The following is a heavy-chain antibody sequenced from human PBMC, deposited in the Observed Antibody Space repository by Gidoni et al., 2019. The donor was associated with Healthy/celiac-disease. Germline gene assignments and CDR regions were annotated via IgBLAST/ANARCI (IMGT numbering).Heavy chain of an antibody. D-gene: IGHD3-10*01. Sequence: EVQLVESGGGVVQPGGSLRLSCAASGFTFDDYAMHWVRQAPGKGLEWVSLISGDGGSTYYADSVKGRFTISRDNSKNSLYLQMNSLRTEDTALYYCAKEPTYYYGSGSSDWGQGTLVTVSS. CDR1: GFTFDDYA. V-gene: IGHV3-43*02. CDR3: AKEPTYYYGSGSSD. CDR2: ISGDGGST. J-gene: IGHJ4*02.